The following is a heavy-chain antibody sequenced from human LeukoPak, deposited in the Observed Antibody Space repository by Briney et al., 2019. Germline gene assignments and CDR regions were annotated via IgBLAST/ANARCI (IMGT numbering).Heavy chain of an antibody. D-gene: IGHD2-15*01. CDR1: GGAFSDYY. CDR2: IYYSGST. J-gene: IGHJ5*02. Sequence: SETLSLTCAVYGGAFSDYYWSWIRQPPGKGLEWIGYIYYSGSTYYNPSLKSRVTISVDTSKNQFSLKLSSVTAADTAVYYCARDFVVAPNWFDPWGQGTLVTVSS. V-gene: IGHV4-30-4*01. CDR3: ARDFVVAPNWFDP.